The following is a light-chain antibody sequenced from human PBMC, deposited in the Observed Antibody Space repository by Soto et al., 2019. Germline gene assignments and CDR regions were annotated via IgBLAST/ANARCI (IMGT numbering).Light chain of an antibody. Sequence: SGSLGDRVTITCRTSQSISNWLAWYQQKRGKAPSLLIYDASTLARGVPSRFSGSGSGTEYILTITNLQPEDVATYYCQSYINYSTFGQGTEVHI. J-gene: IGKJ1*01. V-gene: IGKV1-5*01. CDR3: QSYINYST. CDR2: DAS. CDR1: QSISNW.